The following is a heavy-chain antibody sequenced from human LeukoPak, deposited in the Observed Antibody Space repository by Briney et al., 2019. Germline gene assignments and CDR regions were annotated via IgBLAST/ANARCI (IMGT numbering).Heavy chain of an antibody. Sequence: SETLSLTCTVSGGSISSGGYYWSWIRQHPGKGLEWIGYIYYSGSTYYNPSLKSRVTISVDTSKNQFSLKLSSVTAADTAVYYCARISDYVWGSYRSFDYWGQGTLVTVSS. J-gene: IGHJ4*02. D-gene: IGHD3-16*02. CDR1: GGSISSGGYY. CDR2: IYYSGST. V-gene: IGHV4-31*03. CDR3: ARISDYVWGSYRSFDY.